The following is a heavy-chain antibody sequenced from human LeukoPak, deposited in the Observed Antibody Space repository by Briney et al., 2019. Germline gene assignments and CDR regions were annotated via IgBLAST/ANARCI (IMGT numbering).Heavy chain of an antibody. CDR3: ARDLAFGEMVTNRGAFDI. CDR1: VYTFTDYY. Sequence: ASVKVSCKASVYTFTDYYMHWVRQAPGQGLEWMGWINPNRGGTNYAQKFQGRVTMTRDTSISTAYMELSRLRSDDTAVYYCARDLAFGEMVTNRGAFDIWGQGTMVTDCS. V-gene: IGHV1-2*02. CDR2: INPNRGGT. D-gene: IGHD5-24*01. J-gene: IGHJ3*02.